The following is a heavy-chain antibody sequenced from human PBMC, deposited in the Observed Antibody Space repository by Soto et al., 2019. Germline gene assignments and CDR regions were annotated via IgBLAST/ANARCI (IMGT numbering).Heavy chain of an antibody. V-gene: IGHV3-33*06. CDR1: GFTFSSYG. CDR3: AKDPPAAGTLRFYLDY. Sequence: LRLSCAASGFTFSSYGMHWVRQAPGKGLEWVAVIWYDGSNKYYADSVKGRFTISRDNSKNTLYLQMNSLRAEGTAVYYCAKDPPAAGTLRFYLDYWGQGTLVTVSS. J-gene: IGHJ4*02. CDR2: IWYDGSNK. D-gene: IGHD6-13*01.